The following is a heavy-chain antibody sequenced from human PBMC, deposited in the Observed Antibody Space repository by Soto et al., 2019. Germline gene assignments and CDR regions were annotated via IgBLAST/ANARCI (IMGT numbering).Heavy chain of an antibody. CDR3: ARINFDYYDSSGYSRWFDP. D-gene: IGHD3-22*01. CDR2: IHYSGST. Sequence: SETLSLTCTVSGGSVSSGSYYWSWIRQPPGKGLEWIGNIHYSGSTNYNPSLKSRVTISVDTSKNQFSLKLSSVPAADTAVYYCARINFDYYDSSGYSRWFDPWGQGTLVTVS. V-gene: IGHV4-61*01. CDR1: GGSVSSGSYY. J-gene: IGHJ5*02.